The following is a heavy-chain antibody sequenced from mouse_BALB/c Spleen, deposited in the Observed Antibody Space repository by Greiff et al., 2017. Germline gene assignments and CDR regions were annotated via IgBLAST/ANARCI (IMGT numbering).Heavy chain of an antibody. Sequence: VQLQQSGPELVKPGASVKISCKASGYSFTGYFMNWVMQSHGKSLEWIGRINPYNGDTFYNQKFKGKATLTVDKSSSTAHMELRSLASEDSAVYYCARSSGYDPVYYAMDFWGQGTSVTVSS. CDR1: GYSFTGYF. D-gene: IGHD3-2*02. J-gene: IGHJ4*01. CDR2: INPYNGDT. V-gene: IGHV1-20*02. CDR3: ARSSGYDPVYYAMDF.